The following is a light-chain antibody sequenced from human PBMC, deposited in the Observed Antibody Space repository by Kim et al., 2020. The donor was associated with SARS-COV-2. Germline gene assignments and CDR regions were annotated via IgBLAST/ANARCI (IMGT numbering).Light chain of an antibody. V-gene: IGKV1-39*01. CDR1: QSITNY. CDR3: QHSFSSPPYT. CDR2: GAS. J-gene: IGKJ2*01. Sequence: GHRVIITCRASQSITNYLNWYQQXPGKAPKLLIYGASNLQSGVPSRFSGGGSGTEFTLTISSLQAEDFATYYCQHSFSSPPYTFGQGTKL.